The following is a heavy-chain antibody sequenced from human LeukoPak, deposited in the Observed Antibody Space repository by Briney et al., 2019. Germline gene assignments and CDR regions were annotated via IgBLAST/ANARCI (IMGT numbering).Heavy chain of an antibody. CDR2: MNPNSGNT. D-gene: IGHD5-24*01. CDR1: GYTFTSYD. CDR3: ARGSPFASIEAGTQDY. Sequence: ASVKVSCKASGYTFTSYDIDWVRQATGQGLEWMGWMNPNSGNTGYAQKFQGRVTMTRNTSISTAYMELSSLRSEDTAVYYCARGSPFASIEAGTQDYWGQGTLVTVSS. J-gene: IGHJ4*02. V-gene: IGHV1-8*01.